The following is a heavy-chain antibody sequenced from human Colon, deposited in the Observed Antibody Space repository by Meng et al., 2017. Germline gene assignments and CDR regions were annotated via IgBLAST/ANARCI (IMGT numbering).Heavy chain of an antibody. J-gene: IGHJ5*02. Sequence: QGQRQGSGPGLVKPSQTLSLTCTVSGDSISSGNHYWSWSRQHPGKGLEWIGYFYFSGNTYYNPSLKSRDTISVDTSKNQFSLNLRSVTAADTAVYYCARYYYDSSGVTYFDPWGQGTLVTVSS. V-gene: IGHV4-31*03. CDR1: GDSISSGNHY. CDR2: FYFSGNT. D-gene: IGHD3-22*01. CDR3: ARYYYDSSGVTYFDP.